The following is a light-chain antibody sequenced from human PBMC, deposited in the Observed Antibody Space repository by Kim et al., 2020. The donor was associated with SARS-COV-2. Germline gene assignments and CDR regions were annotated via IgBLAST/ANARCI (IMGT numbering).Light chain of an antibody. Sequence: ASVGDRVTITCRASQHINNYLNWYQQKPGKAPNLLIYAASDLHSGVPSRFIGGGFGTHFTLTINNLQPEDFAIYYCQQSYSAPRAFGQGTKVEIK. J-gene: IGKJ1*01. CDR1: QHINNY. CDR2: AAS. CDR3: QQSYSAPRA. V-gene: IGKV1-39*01.